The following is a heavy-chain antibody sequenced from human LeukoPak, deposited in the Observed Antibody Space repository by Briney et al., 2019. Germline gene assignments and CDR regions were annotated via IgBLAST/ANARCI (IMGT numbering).Heavy chain of an antibody. J-gene: IGHJ6*02. CDR3: ARGKEYQLMGGYGMDV. D-gene: IGHD2-2*01. Sequence: SETLSLTCAVYGGSFSGYYWSLIRQPPGKGLEWIGEINHSGSTNYNPSPKSRVTISVDTSKNQFSLKLSSVTAADTAVYYCARGKEYQLMGGYGMDVWGQGTTVTVSS. CDR1: GGSFSGYY. V-gene: IGHV4-34*01. CDR2: INHSGST.